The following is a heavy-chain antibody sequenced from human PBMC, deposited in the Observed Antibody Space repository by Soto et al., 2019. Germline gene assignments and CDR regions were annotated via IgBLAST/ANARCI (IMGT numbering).Heavy chain of an antibody. CDR2: INEGGSDQ. D-gene: IGHD3-3*01. Sequence: GGSLRLSCAASGFTFSWYWMSWVRQAPGQGLEWVANINEGGSDQFYADSVKGRFTMSRDNSKNSLYLQMNSLRAEDTAVYYCAKAQFLYDFWSGYYLDYWGQGTLVTVSS. CDR1: GFTFSWYW. J-gene: IGHJ4*02. CDR3: AKAQFLYDFWSGYYLDY. V-gene: IGHV3-7*01.